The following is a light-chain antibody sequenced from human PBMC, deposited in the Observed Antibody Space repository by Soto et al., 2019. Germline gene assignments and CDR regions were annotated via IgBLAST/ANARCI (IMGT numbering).Light chain of an antibody. J-gene: IGKJ4*01. CDR1: QNIATY. V-gene: IGKV1-39*01. CDR3: QQSYNTPLT. Sequence: DIQMTQSPSSLSASVGDRVTITCRASQNIATYLNWYQQTPGKAPKLLIYTASTLQSGVPSRFSGSGSGTDFTLTISSLQPEDCATFYCQQSYNTPLTFGGGTKVEI. CDR2: TAS.